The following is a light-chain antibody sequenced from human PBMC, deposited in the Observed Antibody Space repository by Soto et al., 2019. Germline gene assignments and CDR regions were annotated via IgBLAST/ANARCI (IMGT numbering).Light chain of an antibody. CDR2: DAS. CDR3: QHGGA. V-gene: IGKV1-39*01. J-gene: IGKJ3*01. Sequence: DIQMTQSPSSLSASVGDRVTITYRASQTINSYLHWYQQKPGKAPKLLIFDASNLQSGVASRFSGSGSGTDFTLTISTLQPEDFATSDCQHGGALGPGTKVDIK. CDR1: QTINSY.